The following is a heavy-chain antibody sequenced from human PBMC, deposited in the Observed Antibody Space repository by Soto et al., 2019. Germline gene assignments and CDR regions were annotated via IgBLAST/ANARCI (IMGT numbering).Heavy chain of an antibody. D-gene: IGHD2-8*02. J-gene: IGHJ4*02. Sequence: SETLSLTCTVSGAAIDSHYWSWIRQPPGKGLEWIGKVFYSGSTNYNPSLKSLVTISIKTSTKQFSLKLTSVSAADTAVYYCARSFMVLVDYFDXWGQVTMFTVSX. CDR2: VFYSGST. CDR1: GAAIDSHY. CDR3: ARSFMVLVDYFDX. V-gene: IGHV4-59*11.